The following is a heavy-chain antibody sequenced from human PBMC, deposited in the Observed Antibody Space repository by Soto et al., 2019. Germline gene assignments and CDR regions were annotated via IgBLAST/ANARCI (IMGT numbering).Heavy chain of an antibody. D-gene: IGHD2-2*01. CDR1: GGFISSGGYY. CDR3: ARGGIVVVPAARYYYYYGMDV. J-gene: IGHJ6*02. CDR2: IYYSGST. V-gene: IGHV4-31*03. Sequence: SETLSLTCTVSGGFISSGGYYWSWIRQHPGKGLEWIGYIYYSGSTYYNPSLKSRVTISVDTSKNQFSLKLSSVTAADTAVYYCARGGIVVVPAARYYYYYGMDVWGQGTTVTVSS.